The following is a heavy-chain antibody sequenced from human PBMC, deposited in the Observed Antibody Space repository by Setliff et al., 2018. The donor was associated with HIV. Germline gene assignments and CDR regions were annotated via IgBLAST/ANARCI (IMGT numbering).Heavy chain of an antibody. V-gene: IGHV3-53*01. D-gene: IGHD3-22*01. CDR2: MYDGGST. CDR1: GFTVSSNY. Sequence: LGGSLRLSCTVSGFTVSSNYMTWVRQAPGKGLEWVALMYDGGSTYYADSVKGRFTITRDISKNTLDLQMNSLRVDDTAVYYCAKGSGFYDYWGQGTLVTVSS. J-gene: IGHJ4*02. CDR3: AKGSGFYDY.